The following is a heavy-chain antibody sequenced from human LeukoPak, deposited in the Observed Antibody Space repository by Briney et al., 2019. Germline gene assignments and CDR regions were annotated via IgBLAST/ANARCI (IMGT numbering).Heavy chain of an antibody. CDR1: GFPFSSYW. V-gene: IGHV3-7*04. J-gene: IGHJ4*02. CDR2: IKQDGSKK. Sequence: GGSLRLSCVASGFPFSSYWMTWVRQAPGKGLEWVANIKQDGSKKSYVDSVKGRFTISRDNAKNSLYLQKSSLRAEDTAIYYCTRVSYIDEGIDYWGQGTLVTVSS. CDR3: TRVSYIDEGIDY. D-gene: IGHD1-26*01.